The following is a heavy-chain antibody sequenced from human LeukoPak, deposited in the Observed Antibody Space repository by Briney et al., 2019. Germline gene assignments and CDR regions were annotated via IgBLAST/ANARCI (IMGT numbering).Heavy chain of an antibody. Sequence: ASVKVSCKASGGTFSRNVFRWVRQATGQGLEWMGWMNPNSGNTGYAQKFQGRVTITRNTSISTAYMELSSLRSEDTAVYYCARERHSSSWSPSIYYYYYMDVWGKGTTVTVSS. CDR1: GGTFSRNV. D-gene: IGHD6-13*01. V-gene: IGHV1-8*03. J-gene: IGHJ6*03. CDR3: ARERHSSSWSPSIYYYYYMDV. CDR2: MNPNSGNT.